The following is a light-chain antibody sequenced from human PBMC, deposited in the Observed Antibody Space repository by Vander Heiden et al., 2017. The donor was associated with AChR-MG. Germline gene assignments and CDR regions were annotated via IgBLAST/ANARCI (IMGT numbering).Light chain of an antibody. Sequence: DIQVTQSPSSLSASVGDRVTITCRASQRISNWLAWYQQKPGKAPKLLIYDASSLESGVPSRFSGSGSGTEFTLTISRLQPDDFATYYCQQYKTTGTFGQGTRVEIK. J-gene: IGKJ1*01. CDR2: DAS. CDR1: QRISNW. CDR3: QQYKTTGT. V-gene: IGKV1-5*01.